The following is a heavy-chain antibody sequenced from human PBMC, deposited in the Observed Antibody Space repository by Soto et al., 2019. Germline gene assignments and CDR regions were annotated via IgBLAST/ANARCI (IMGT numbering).Heavy chain of an antibody. CDR3: ARGVGGSGYDSFSSWFDP. V-gene: IGHV1-69*02. Sequence: ASVKVSCKASGGTFSSYTISWVRQAPGQGLEWMGRIIPILGIANYAQKFQGRVTITADKSTSTAYMELSSLRSEDTAVYYCARGVGGSGYDSFSSWFDPWGQGTLVTVSS. CDR2: IIPILGIA. CDR1: GGTFSSYT. D-gene: IGHD5-12*01. J-gene: IGHJ5*02.